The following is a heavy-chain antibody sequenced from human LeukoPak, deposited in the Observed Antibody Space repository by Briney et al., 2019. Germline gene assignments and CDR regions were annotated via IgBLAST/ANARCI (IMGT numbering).Heavy chain of an antibody. D-gene: IGHD3-10*01. CDR1: GFTFSSYA. Sequence: PGGSLRLSCAASGFTFSSYAMSWVRQAPGKGLEWVSSISGSGGSTYYADSVKGRFTISRDNSKNTLYLQMNSLRAEDTAVYHCAKFDGYYGSGNCFDYWGQGALVTVSS. V-gene: IGHV3-23*01. J-gene: IGHJ4*02. CDR3: AKFDGYYGSGNCFDY. CDR2: ISGSGGST.